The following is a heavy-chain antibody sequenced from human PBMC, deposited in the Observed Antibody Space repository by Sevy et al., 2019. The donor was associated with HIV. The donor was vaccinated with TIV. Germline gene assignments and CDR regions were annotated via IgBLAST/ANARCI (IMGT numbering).Heavy chain of an antibody. D-gene: IGHD6-19*01. Sequence: GGSLRLSCAASGFTFSSYGMHWVRQAPGKGLEWVGLIWYDGSNKYYADSVKGRFTISRDNSKNTLFLQMNSLRAEDTTVYYCAGDFGTLVVADNLFDHWGQGTLVTVSS. J-gene: IGHJ4*02. V-gene: IGHV3-33*01. CDR1: GFTFSSYG. CDR2: IWYDGSNK. CDR3: AGDFGTLVVADNLFDH.